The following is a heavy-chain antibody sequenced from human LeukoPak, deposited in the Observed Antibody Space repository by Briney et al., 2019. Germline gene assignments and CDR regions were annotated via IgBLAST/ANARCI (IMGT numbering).Heavy chain of an antibody. CDR1: GGTFSSYA. D-gene: IGHD5-12*01. Sequence: ASVKVSCKASGGTFSSYAISWVRQAPGQGLEWMGGIIPIFGTANYAQKFQGRVTITTDESTSTAYMELSSLRSEDTAVYYCARDRGYSGYDPSLYFDYWGQGTLVTVSS. CDR2: IIPIFGTA. J-gene: IGHJ4*02. V-gene: IGHV1-69*05. CDR3: ARDRGYSGYDPSLYFDY.